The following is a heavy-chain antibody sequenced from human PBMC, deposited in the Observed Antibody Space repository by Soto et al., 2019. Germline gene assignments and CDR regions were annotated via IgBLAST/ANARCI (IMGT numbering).Heavy chain of an antibody. V-gene: IGHV3-74*01. J-gene: IGHJ6*02. CDR2: INSDGSSI. CDR1: GFTFGSYW. D-gene: IGHD3-10*01. CDR3: ARAATMVRGVNSRGGGMDV. Sequence: VQLVESGGGLVQPGGSLRLSCAASGFTFGSYWMYWVRQAPGKGLVWVSRINSDGSSISYADSVKGRFTISRDNAKNTLYLQMNSLRAEDTAVYYCARAATMVRGVNSRGGGMDVWGQGTTVTVSS.